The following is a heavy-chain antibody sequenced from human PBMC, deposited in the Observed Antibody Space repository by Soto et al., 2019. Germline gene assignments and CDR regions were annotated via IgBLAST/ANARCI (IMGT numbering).Heavy chain of an antibody. J-gene: IGHJ4*02. Sequence: VQLVESGGGVVQPGRSRRLSCAASGFTFSDYAMHWVRQAPGKGLEWVAVVSHDGRNTHYADSVKGQLTISRDSSKNTVSLEMTSLRAEDTAVYYCAKGGRQWLVTSDFNYWGQGALVTVSS. CDR3: AKGGRQWLVTSDFNY. D-gene: IGHD6-19*01. CDR1: GFTFSDYA. V-gene: IGHV3-30*18. CDR2: VSHDGRNT.